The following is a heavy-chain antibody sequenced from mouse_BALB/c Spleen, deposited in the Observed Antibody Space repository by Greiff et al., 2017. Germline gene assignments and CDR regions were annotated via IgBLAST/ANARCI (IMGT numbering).Heavy chain of an antibody. J-gene: IGHJ2*01. Sequence: EVMLVESGGGLVKPGGSLKLSCAASGFTFSSYAMSWVRQTPEKRLEWVATISSGGSYTYYPDSVKGRFTISRDNAKNTLYLQMSSLRSEDTAMYYCARQEVRPCFDYWGQGTTLTVSS. CDR3: ARQEVRPCFDY. CDR2: ISSGGSYT. D-gene: IGHD2-14*01. CDR1: GFTFSSYA. V-gene: IGHV5-9-3*01.